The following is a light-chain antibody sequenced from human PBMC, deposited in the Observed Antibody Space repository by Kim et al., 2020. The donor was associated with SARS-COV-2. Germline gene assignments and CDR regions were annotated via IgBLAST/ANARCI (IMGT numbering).Light chain of an antibody. J-gene: IGKJ1*01. V-gene: IGKV3-11*01. CDR2: EAS. Sequence: PGERATLSCTTSHSVDTYLAWYQQKPGQSPRLLIYEASHRATGIPARFSGSGSGTDFTLAISSVEAEDSAVYYCQQCSNWPTFGQGTKVDIK. CDR1: HSVDTY. CDR3: QQCSNWPT.